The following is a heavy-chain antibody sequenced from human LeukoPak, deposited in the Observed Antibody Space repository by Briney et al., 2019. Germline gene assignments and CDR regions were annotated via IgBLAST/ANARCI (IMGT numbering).Heavy chain of an antibody. Sequence: GGSLRLSCEASGFMFSGFDMTWVRQTPGKGLEWLTYISASGTVKYYGDSVRGRFTISRDNAQNSVHLHLSSLRVEDSAIYYCARETRGGTYRYNFLDYWGLGTLVTVSS. D-gene: IGHD3-16*02. CDR1: GFMFSGFD. J-gene: IGHJ4*02. CDR3: ARETRGGTYRYNFLDY. CDR2: ISASGTVK. V-gene: IGHV3-48*03.